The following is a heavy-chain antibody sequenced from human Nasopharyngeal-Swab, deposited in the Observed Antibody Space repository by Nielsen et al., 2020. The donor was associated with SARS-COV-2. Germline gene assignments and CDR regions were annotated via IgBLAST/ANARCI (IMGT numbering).Heavy chain of an antibody. Sequence: ASVKVSCKSSGYTFIGYYIHWLRQAPGQGLQWMGRINPDSGGTNSAQQFQGRVTMTRDTSISTAYMELSRLRSDDTAVYYCARGGNNWNDYWGQGTLVTVSS. V-gene: IGHV1-2*06. D-gene: IGHD1-20*01. CDR1: GYTFIGYY. J-gene: IGHJ4*02. CDR3: ARGGNNWNDY. CDR2: INPDSGGT.